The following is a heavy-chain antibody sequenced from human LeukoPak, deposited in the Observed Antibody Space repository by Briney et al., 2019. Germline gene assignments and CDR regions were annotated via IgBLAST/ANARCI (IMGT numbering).Heavy chain of an antibody. J-gene: IGHJ4*02. V-gene: IGHV3-23*01. CDR2: VSGNGGGT. CDR3: AKGVYYDNSGYYYFDS. CDR1: GFTFTSYA. D-gene: IGHD3-22*01. Sequence: GGSLRLSCAASGFTFTSYAMNWVRQAPGKALEWVSAVSGNGGGTYYADSVKGHFTISRDNSKNTVYLQMNSLRVEDTASYYCAKGVYYDNSGYYYFDSWGQGTLVTVSS.